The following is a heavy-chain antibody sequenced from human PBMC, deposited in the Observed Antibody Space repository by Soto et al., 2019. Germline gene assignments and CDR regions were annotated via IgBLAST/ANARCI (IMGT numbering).Heavy chain of an antibody. V-gene: IGHV2-5*01. J-gene: IGHJ6*02. CDR1: GFSLSTSGVG. Sequence: SGPTLVKPTQTLTLTCTFSGFSLSTSGVGVGWIRQPPGKALEWLALIYWNDDKRYSPTLKRRLTITKDTSKNQLVLKMAHMDPLDTATYYCAHSAEMVYALRRSGTDYYYGMDVWGQGTTVTVSS. D-gene: IGHD2-8*01. CDR3: AHSAEMVYALRRSGTDYYYGMDV. CDR2: IYWNDDK.